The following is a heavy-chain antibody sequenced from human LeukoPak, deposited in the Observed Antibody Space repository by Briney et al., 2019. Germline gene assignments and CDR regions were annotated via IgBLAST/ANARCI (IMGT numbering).Heavy chain of an antibody. V-gene: IGHV4-39*01. CDR1: GGSISSSYYY. Sequence: SSETLSLTCTVSGGSISSSYYYWGWIRQPPGKGLEWIGSIYYSGSTYYNPSLKSRVTISVDTSKNQFSLKLRSVTPEDTAVYYCARSHHSYYFDYWGQGALVTVSS. CDR3: ARSHHSYYFDY. J-gene: IGHJ4*02. CDR2: IYYSGST. D-gene: IGHD6-6*01.